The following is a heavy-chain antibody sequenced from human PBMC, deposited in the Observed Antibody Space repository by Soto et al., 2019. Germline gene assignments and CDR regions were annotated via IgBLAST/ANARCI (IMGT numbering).Heavy chain of an antibody. V-gene: IGHV4-4*02. J-gene: IGHJ6*02. D-gene: IGHD3-16*01. CDR2: IYHNGTT. Sequence: QVQLQESGPGLVKPSGTLSLTCAVSGGSITNSPCWSGVRPNPGQGLQWIGEIYHNGTTNYNPSLESRVTKSADKSKNQLSINPRCMTAADMAVYYSKLVWGGLFKMDVWGQGTTVTVSS. CDR1: GGSITNSPC. CDR3: KLVWGGLFKMDV.